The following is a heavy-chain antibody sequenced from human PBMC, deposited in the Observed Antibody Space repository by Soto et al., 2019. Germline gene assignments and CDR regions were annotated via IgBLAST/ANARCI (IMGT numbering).Heavy chain of an antibody. CDR1: GYTFTSYD. V-gene: IGHV1-58*02. CDR2: IVVGSGNT. D-gene: IGHD1-26*01. CDR3: AASGYDFYGMDV. Sequence: SVKVSCKASGYTFTSYDINWVRQATGQGLEWIGWIVVGSGNTNYAQKFQERVTITRDMSTSTAYMELSSLRSEDTAVYYCAASGYDFYGMDVWGQGTTVTVSS. J-gene: IGHJ6*02.